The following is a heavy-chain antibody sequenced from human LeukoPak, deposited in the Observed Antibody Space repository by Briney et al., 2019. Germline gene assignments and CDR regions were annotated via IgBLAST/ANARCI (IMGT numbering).Heavy chain of an antibody. Sequence: GASVKVSCKASGYTFTSYDINWVRQATGXGXEWKGWMNPNSGNTGYAQKFQGRVTMTRNTSISTTYMELSSLRSEDTAVYYCAREKGGGYSHWGQGTLVTVSS. CDR3: AREKGGGYSH. CDR1: GYTFTSYD. J-gene: IGHJ4*02. CDR2: MNPNSGNT. D-gene: IGHD5-18*01. V-gene: IGHV1-8*01.